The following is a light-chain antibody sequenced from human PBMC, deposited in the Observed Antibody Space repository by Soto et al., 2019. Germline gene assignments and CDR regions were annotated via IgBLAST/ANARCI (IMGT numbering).Light chain of an antibody. J-gene: IGKJ5*01. Sequence: ENVLRQSPGTLSLSPGDRATLFCMARQSLTNPYIAWYQQKPGQAPRLLIYDISSRATGIPDRFSGSVSGTDFTLTITRLEPEDFAVFYCQQYGSSEIIFGQGTRLETK. CDR1: QSLTNPY. CDR3: QQYGSSEII. V-gene: IGKV3-20*01. CDR2: DIS.